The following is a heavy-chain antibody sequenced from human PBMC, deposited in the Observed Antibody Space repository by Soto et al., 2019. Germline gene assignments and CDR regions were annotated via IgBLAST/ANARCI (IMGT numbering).Heavy chain of an antibody. CDR2: IKQDGSEK. D-gene: IGHD7-27*01. CDR1: GFTFSSYW. CDR3: ARDQGTGPDYYYYGMDV. V-gene: IGHV3-7*01. Sequence: PGGSLRLSCAASGFTFSSYWMSWVRQAPGKGLEWVANIKQDGSEKYYVDSVKGRFTISRDNAKNSLYLQMNSLRAEDTAVYYCARDQGTGPDYYYYGMDVWGQGTTVTVSS. J-gene: IGHJ6*02.